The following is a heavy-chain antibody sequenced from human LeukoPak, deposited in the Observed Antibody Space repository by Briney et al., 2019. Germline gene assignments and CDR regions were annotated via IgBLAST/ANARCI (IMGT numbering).Heavy chain of an antibody. CDR3: ARDSPLTAGPFDP. Sequence: GGSLRLSCAASGFTVSSNYMSWVRQAPGKGLERVAFIWYDGSNEYYADSVKGRFTIFRDNSKNTLYLQMNSLRGDDTAVYYCARDSPLTAGPFDPWGQGTLVTVSS. V-gene: IGHV3-33*08. CDR2: IWYDGSNE. J-gene: IGHJ5*02. CDR1: GFTVSSNY. D-gene: IGHD7-27*01.